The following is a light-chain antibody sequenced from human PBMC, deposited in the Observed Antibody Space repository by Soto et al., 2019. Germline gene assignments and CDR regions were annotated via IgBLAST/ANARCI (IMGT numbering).Light chain of an antibody. Sequence: DIVMTQSPDSLAVSLGERATINSRSSQTVLYSSNNKNHLAWYQQKPGQPPKLLIYWASTRESGVPDRFSGSGSGTDFTLTISSLQAEDVAVYYCQQYYTTPYTFGQGTKLEI. CDR3: QQYYTTPYT. V-gene: IGKV4-1*01. CDR1: QTVLYSSNNKNH. J-gene: IGKJ2*01. CDR2: WAS.